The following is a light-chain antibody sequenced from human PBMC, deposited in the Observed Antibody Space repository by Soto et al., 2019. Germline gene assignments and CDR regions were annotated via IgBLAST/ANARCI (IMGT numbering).Light chain of an antibody. Sequence: DIPMTQSPSSLSASVGDRVTITCRASQNINTYLNWYQQKPGKAPKFLIHAASTLQSGVPSRFSGSGSGTDFTLTINSLQPEDFATYSCQQSYSAPLTFGGGTKVEMK. CDR1: QNINTY. CDR2: AAS. CDR3: QQSYSAPLT. J-gene: IGKJ4*01. V-gene: IGKV1-39*01.